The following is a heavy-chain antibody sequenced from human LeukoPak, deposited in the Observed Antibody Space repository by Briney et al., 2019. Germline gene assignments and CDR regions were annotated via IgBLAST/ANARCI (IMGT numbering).Heavy chain of an antibody. Sequence: GGYLRLSCAASGFTFSSYEMNWVRQAPGKGLEWVSYISSSGSTIYYTDSVKGRFTISRDNAKNSLYLQMNSLRAEDTAVYYSARRAWIQLWLLDYWGQGTLVTASS. V-gene: IGHV3-48*03. D-gene: IGHD5-18*01. CDR2: ISSSGSTI. CDR3: ARRAWIQLWLLDY. J-gene: IGHJ4*02. CDR1: GFTFSSYE.